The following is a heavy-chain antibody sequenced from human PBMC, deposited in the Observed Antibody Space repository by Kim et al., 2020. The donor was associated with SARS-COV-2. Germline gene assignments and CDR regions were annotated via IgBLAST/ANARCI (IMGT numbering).Heavy chain of an antibody. J-gene: IGHJ6*02. D-gene: IGHD1-26*01. Sequence: GESLKISCAASGFTLSSYWMHWVRQVPEKGLVWVSRINSDGSSTKYADSVKGRFTFSRDNAKNTVYLQMNTLRVEDTAVYYCTRTTSGYYYGMDVWGQGTTVTVS. CDR1: GFTLSSYW. CDR2: INSDGSST. CDR3: TRTTSGYYYGMDV. V-gene: IGHV3-74*03.